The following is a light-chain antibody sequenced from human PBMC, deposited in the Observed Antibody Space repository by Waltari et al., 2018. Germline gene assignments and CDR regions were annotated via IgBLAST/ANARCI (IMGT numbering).Light chain of an antibody. Sequence: QSALTQPASVSGSPGQSITISCTGTSSDVGSYNLVSWYQHHPGKAPKLMIYGVNKRPSGVSNRFAGSKSGNTASLTISGLQAEDEADYYCCSYAGTSTVVFGGGTKLTVL. J-gene: IGLJ2*01. CDR2: GVN. V-gene: IGLV2-23*02. CDR3: CSYAGTSTVV. CDR1: SSDVGSYNL.